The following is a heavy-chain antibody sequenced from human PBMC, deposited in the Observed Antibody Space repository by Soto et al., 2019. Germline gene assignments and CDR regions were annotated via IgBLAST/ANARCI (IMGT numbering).Heavy chain of an antibody. CDR2: IYNSGST. D-gene: IGHD3-10*01. J-gene: IGHJ4*02. V-gene: IGHV4-61*01. CDR3: ACAHFNYASGEDYDAADY. Sequence: SETLSVTCTVSGGSVSSGSYYWIWIRQPPGKGLEWIGNIYNSGSTNYNPSLKSRVTISVDTSKNQFSLKLSSVTAADTAVYYCACAHFNYASGEDYDAADYWGQGTLVTVSS. CDR1: GGSVSSGSYY.